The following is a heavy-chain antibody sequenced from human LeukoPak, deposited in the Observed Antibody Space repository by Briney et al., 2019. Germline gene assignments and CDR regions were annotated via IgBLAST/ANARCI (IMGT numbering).Heavy chain of an antibody. V-gene: IGHV3-23*01. CDR3: AKFGNYYDSSGYYFDY. CDR1: GFTFSSYA. Sequence: PGGSLRLSCAASGFTFSSYAMSWVRQAPGKGLEWVSAISGSGGSTYYADSVKGRFTISRDNSKNTLYLQMNSLRAEDTAVYYCAKFGNYYDSSGYYFDYWGQGTLVTVSS. D-gene: IGHD3-22*01. CDR2: ISGSGGST. J-gene: IGHJ4*02.